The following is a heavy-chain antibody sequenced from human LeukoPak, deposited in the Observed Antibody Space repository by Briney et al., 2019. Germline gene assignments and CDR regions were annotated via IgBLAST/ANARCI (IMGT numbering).Heavy chain of an antibody. J-gene: IGHJ4*02. CDR2: ISGSGSGGST. Sequence: GGSLRLSCAASGFTFTSYAMSWVRQAPGKGLEWVSGISGSGSGGSTYYADSVKGRFTSSRDNSKNTLYLQMNSLRAEDTAVYYCAIAPRGSSSWYAYWGQGTLVTVSS. V-gene: IGHV3-23*01. CDR3: AIAPRGSSSWYAY. D-gene: IGHD6-13*01. CDR1: GFTFTSYA.